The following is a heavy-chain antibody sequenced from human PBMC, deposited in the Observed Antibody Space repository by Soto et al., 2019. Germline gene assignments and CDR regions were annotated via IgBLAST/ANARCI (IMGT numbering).Heavy chain of an antibody. Sequence: QVQLVQSGAEVKKPGASVKVSCKASGYTFTGYYMHWVRQAPGQGLEWMGWINPNSGGTNYAQKFQGWVTMTRDTSIRTAYMELSRLRSDDTAVYYCARIAAAGTQEGNAFDYWGQGTLVTVSS. CDR1: GYTFTGYY. V-gene: IGHV1-2*04. CDR3: ARIAAAGTQEGNAFDY. D-gene: IGHD6-13*01. CDR2: INPNSGGT. J-gene: IGHJ4*02.